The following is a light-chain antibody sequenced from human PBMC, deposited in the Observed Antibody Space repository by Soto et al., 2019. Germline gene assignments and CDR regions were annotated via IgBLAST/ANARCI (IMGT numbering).Light chain of an antibody. Sequence: QSALTQPASVSGSPGQSITISCTGTSSDVGGYNYVSWYQQHPGKAPKLIIFEVSYRPSGISNRFSASKSGDTASLTISGLQADDEADYCCSSYTSSSTYVIGTGTKVTV. CDR2: EVS. V-gene: IGLV2-14*01. CDR1: SSDVGGYNY. J-gene: IGLJ1*01. CDR3: SSYTSSSTYV.